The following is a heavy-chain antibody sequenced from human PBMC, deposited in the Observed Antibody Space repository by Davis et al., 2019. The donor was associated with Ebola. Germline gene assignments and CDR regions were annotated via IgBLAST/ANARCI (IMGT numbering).Heavy chain of an antibody. D-gene: IGHD4-11*01. CDR1: GGSFSGYY. J-gene: IGHJ6*02. V-gene: IGHV4-34*01. Sequence: SETLSLTCAVYGGSFSGYYWSWIRQPPGKGLEWIGEINHSGSTNYNPSLKSRVTISVDTSKNQFSLKLSSVTAADTAVYYCARLTTLYYYYGMDVWGQGTTVTVSS. CDR3: ARLTTLYYYYGMDV. CDR2: INHSGST.